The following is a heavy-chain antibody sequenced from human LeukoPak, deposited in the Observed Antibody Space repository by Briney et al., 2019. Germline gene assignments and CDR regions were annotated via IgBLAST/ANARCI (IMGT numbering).Heavy chain of an antibody. CDR1: GFTFSSYG. D-gene: IGHD6-19*01. V-gene: IGHV3-30*18. CDR3: AKDKAVAGTLYFDY. Sequence: GGSLRLSCAASGFTFSSYGMHWVRQAPGKGLERVAVISYDGSNKYYADSVKGRFTISRDNSKNTLYLQMNSLRAEDTAVYYCAKDKAVAGTLYFDYWGQGTLVTVSS. J-gene: IGHJ4*02. CDR2: ISYDGSNK.